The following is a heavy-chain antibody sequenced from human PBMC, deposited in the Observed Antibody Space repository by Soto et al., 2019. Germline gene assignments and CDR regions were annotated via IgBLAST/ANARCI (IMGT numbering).Heavy chain of an antibody. J-gene: IGHJ4*02. Sequence: GGSLRLSCAASGFTFNSYAMSWVRQAPGKGLEWVSAISGSGGSTYYADSVKGRFTISRDNSKNTLYLQMNSLRAEDTAVYYCAKSGNTSVLLWFGEPTAYYFDYWGQGTLVTVSS. CDR2: ISGSGGST. CDR3: AKSGNTSVLLWFGEPTAYYFDY. V-gene: IGHV3-23*01. D-gene: IGHD3-10*01. CDR1: GFTFNSYA.